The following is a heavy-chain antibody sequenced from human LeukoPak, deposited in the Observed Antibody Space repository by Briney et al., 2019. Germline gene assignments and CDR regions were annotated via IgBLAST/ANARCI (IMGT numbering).Heavy chain of an antibody. Sequence: SETLSLTCTVSGGSISSSSYYWGWIRQPPGKGLEWIGSIYYSGSTYYNPSLKSRVTISVDTSKNQFSPKLSSVTAADTAMYYCARNAGKYYRYFQHWGQGTVVSVSS. V-gene: IGHV4-39*01. J-gene: IGHJ1*01. D-gene: IGHD2/OR15-2a*01. CDR1: GGSISSSSYY. CDR2: IYYSGST. CDR3: ARNAGKYYRYFQH.